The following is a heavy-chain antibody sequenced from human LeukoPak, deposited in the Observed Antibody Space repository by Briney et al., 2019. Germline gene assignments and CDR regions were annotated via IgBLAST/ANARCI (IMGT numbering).Heavy chain of an antibody. J-gene: IGHJ4*02. D-gene: IGHD6-19*01. CDR1: GGSISSYY. CDR3: ARHGSGWFQPRRGIDY. CDR2: IYYSGST. V-gene: IGHV4-59*08. Sequence: SGTLSLTCTVSGGSISSYYWSWIRQPPGKGLEWIGYIYYSGSTNYNPSLKSRVTISVDTSKNQFSLKLSSVTAADTAVYYCARHGSGWFQPRRGIDYWGQGTLVTVSS.